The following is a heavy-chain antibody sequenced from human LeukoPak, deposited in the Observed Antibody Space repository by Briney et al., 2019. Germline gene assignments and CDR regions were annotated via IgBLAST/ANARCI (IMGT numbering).Heavy chain of an antibody. Sequence: GESLQISCKGSGSSFTSYWIGWVRQLPGKGLEWMGIIYPGDSDTRYSPSFQGQVTISADKSISTAYLQWSSLKASDTAMYYCARRVAGTGWDAFDIWGQGTMVTVSS. D-gene: IGHD6-19*01. CDR2: IYPGDSDT. CDR3: ARRVAGTGWDAFDI. J-gene: IGHJ3*02. V-gene: IGHV5-51*01. CDR1: GSSFTSYW.